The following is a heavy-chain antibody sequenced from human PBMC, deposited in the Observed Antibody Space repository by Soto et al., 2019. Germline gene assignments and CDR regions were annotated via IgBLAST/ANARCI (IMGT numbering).Heavy chain of an antibody. Sequence: QLQLQESGPGLVKPSETLSLTCTVSGGSISSSTYYWGWIRQPPGKGLEWIGSIYYSGSTYYNPSLKSRVTRSVGTSKNHFSLKLSSVTAADPAGYYCSDSSNWYGTGDYWGQGTLVTVSS. CDR2: IYYSGST. CDR3: SDSSNWYGTGDY. D-gene: IGHD6-13*01. V-gene: IGHV4-39*01. CDR1: GGSISSSTYY. J-gene: IGHJ4*02.